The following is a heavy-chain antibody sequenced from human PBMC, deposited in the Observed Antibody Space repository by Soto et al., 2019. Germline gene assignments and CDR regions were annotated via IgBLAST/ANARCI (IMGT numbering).Heavy chain of an antibody. V-gene: IGHV4-59*08. J-gene: IGHJ5*02. CDR1: GGSISSYY. Sequence: SETLSLTCTVSGGSISSYYWSWIRQPPGKGLEWIGYIYYSGSTNYNPSLKSRVTISVDTSKNQFSLKLGSVTAADTAVYYCARRGYDFWSGSRQDNWFDPWGQGTLVTVSS. D-gene: IGHD3-3*01. CDR3: ARRGYDFWSGSRQDNWFDP. CDR2: IYYSGST.